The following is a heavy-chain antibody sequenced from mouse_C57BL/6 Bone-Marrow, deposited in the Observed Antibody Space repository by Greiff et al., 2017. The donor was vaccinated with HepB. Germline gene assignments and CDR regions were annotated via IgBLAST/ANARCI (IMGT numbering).Heavy chain of an antibody. Sequence: QVQLKESGAELVKPGASVKISCKASGYAFSSYWMNWVKQRPGKGLEWIGQIYPGDGDTNYNGKFKGKATLTADKSSSTAYMQLSSLTSEDSAVYFCAREEDYYGSSYYAMDYWGQGTSVTVSS. CDR3: AREEDYYGSSYYAMDY. D-gene: IGHD1-1*01. CDR2: IYPGDGDT. CDR1: GYAFSSYW. J-gene: IGHJ4*01. V-gene: IGHV1-80*01.